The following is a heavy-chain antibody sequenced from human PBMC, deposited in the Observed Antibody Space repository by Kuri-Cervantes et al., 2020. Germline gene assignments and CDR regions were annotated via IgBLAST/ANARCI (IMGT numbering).Heavy chain of an antibody. CDR1: GFTFDDSA. D-gene: IGHD3-9*01. Sequence: SLKISCAASGFTFDDSAMHWVRQALGKGLEWVSHISWNSGSIGYADSVKGRFTISRDNSKNTLYLQMNGLRAEDTAVYYCARPAGDYDILTGYDYWGQGTLVTVSS. CDR2: ISWNSGSI. V-gene: IGHV3-9*01. CDR3: ARPAGDYDILTGYDY. J-gene: IGHJ4*02.